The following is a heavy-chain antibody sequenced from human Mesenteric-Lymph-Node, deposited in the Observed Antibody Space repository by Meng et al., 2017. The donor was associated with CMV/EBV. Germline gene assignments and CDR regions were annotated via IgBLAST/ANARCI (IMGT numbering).Heavy chain of an antibody. V-gene: IGHV4-34*01. Sequence: CAVYGGSFSGYYWSWLRQPPGKGLEWIGEINHSGSTNYNPSLKSRVTISVDTSKNQFSLKLSSVTAADTAVYYCARGRVYYGSGSYVWGQGTLVTVSS. CDR2: INHSGST. CDR3: ARGRVYYGSGSYV. D-gene: IGHD3-10*01. CDR1: GGSFSGYY. J-gene: IGHJ4*02.